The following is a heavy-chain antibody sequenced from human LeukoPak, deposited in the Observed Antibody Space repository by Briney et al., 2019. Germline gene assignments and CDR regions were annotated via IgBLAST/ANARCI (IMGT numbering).Heavy chain of an antibody. D-gene: IGHD3-22*01. J-gene: IGHJ5*02. CDR3: ARSDYDRSGYGGP. CDR2: INPNSGGT. V-gene: IGHV1-2*02. CDR1: GYTFTGYY. Sequence: GASVKVSCKASGYTFTGYYMHWVRQAPGQGLEWMGWINPNSGGTNYAQKFQGRVTMTRDTSISTAYMELSRLRSDDTAVYYCARSDYDRSGYGGPWGQGTLVTVSS.